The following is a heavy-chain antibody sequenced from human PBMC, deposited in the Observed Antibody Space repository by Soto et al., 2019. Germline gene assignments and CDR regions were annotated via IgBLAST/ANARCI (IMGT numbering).Heavy chain of an antibody. V-gene: IGHV1-24*01. CDR1: GYTLTELS. J-gene: IGHJ5*02. Sequence: ASVKVSCKVSGYTLTELSMHWVRQAPGKGLEWMGGFDPEDGETIYAQKFQGRVTMTEDTSTDTAYMELSSLRSEDTAVYYCATLNYDILTGYYHNWFDPWDQGTLVTVSS. D-gene: IGHD3-9*01. CDR3: ATLNYDILTGYYHNWFDP. CDR2: FDPEDGET.